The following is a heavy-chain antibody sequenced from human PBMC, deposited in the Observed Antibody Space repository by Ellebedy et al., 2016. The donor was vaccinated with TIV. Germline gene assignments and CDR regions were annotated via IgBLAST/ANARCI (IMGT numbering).Heavy chain of an antibody. D-gene: IGHD1-1*01. CDR2: IYPGDSDT. J-gene: IGHJ6*02. Sequence: PGGSLRLSCKGSGYNFTSYWIGWVRQMPGKGLEWMGIIYPGDSDTRYSPSFQGQVTISADKSISTAYLQWSSLKASDTAMYYCARRGVLGYYYYYGMDVWGQGTTVTVSS. CDR1: GYNFTSYW. CDR3: ARRGVLGYYYYYGMDV. V-gene: IGHV5-51*01.